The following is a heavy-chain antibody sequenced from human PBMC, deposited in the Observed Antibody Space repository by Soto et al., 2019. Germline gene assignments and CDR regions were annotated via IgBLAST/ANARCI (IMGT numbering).Heavy chain of an antibody. CDR2: INPDNGNT. Sequence: QVQLVQSGAEVKKPGASVQVSCRATGFSFSPHTMLWMRQAPGQSLEWMGWINPDNGNTLYSKTFQGRLTITRDTSANTVYMELSSLRSEDTAVYYCAREYGSTDNYKAFDMWGQGTIVTVSP. V-gene: IGHV1-3*01. J-gene: IGHJ3*02. D-gene: IGHD3-10*01. CDR1: GFSFSPHT. CDR3: AREYGSTDNYKAFDM.